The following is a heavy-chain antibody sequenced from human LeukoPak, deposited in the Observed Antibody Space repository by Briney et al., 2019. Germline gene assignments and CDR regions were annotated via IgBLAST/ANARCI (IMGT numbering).Heavy chain of an antibody. J-gene: IGHJ6*03. V-gene: IGHV4-39*07. CDR2: IYYSGNTH. CDR3: VRQRADSVTVFGCYYYYYMDV. CDR1: GGSISSSSYY. Sequence: SETLSLTCTVSGGSISSSSYYWGWVRQPPAKGLEWIGSIYYSGNTHYNNPSLQSRVTISVDMSKNQVSLKLSSVTAADTAVYYCVRQRADSVTVFGCYYYYYMDVWGIGTTVTVSS. D-gene: IGHD4-17*01.